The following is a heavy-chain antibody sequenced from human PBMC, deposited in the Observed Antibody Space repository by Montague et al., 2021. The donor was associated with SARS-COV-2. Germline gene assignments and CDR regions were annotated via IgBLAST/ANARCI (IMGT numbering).Heavy chain of an antibody. CDR1: GDSISSSDHY. CDR2: VYYSGYT. Sequence: SDTLSLTCTVSGDSISSSDHYWGWIRQPPGKGLEWLGIVYYSGYTYYNPSVKGRVTISIDASKNQFSLKLNSLTATDTAIYHCARRRLREDYFDFWGQGTLLTFPS. CDR3: ARRRLREDYFDF. J-gene: IGHJ4*02. V-gene: IGHV4-39*01. D-gene: IGHD4-17*01.